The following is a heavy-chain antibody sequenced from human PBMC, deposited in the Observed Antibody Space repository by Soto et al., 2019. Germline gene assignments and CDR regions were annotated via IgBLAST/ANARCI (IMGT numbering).Heavy chain of an antibody. V-gene: IGHV4-59*01. CDR1: GGSISSYY. Sequence: SETLSLTCTVSGGSISSYYCSWIRQPPGKGLEWIGYIYYSGSTNYNPSLKSRVTISVDTSKNQFSLKLSSVTAADTAVYYCARVGPVGVAAAGRGGHDAFDIWGQGTMVTVSS. CDR2: IYYSGST. CDR3: ARVGPVGVAAAGRGGHDAFDI. D-gene: IGHD6-13*01. J-gene: IGHJ3*02.